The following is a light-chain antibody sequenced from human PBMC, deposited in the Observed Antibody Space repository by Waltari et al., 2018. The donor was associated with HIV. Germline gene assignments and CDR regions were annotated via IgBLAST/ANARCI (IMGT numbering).Light chain of an antibody. CDR2: DAS. Sequence: IQTTHSLATLPVSPRRRATLSCRTSQSVSSNLAWYQQKTGQPPTIVIYDASSSANGIAARLSSSGAGTEFTLTTSSMQYEDFAVYYCRQYNNWTPWTFGQGTKVEIK. CDR1: QSVSSN. J-gene: IGKJ1*01. V-gene: IGKV3-15*01. CDR3: RQYNNWTPWT.